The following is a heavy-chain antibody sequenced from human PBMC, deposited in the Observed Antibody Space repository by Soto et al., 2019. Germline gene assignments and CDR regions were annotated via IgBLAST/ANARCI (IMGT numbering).Heavy chain of an antibody. CDR1: GYSFTSYW. V-gene: IGHV5-51*01. D-gene: IGHD2-15*01. Sequence: PRESLKISCKGSGYSFTSYWIGWVRQMPGKGLEWMGIIYPGDSDTRYSPSFQGQVTISADKSISTAYLQWSSLKASDTAMYYCAHRRPGAISGSYYFDYWGQGILVTVSS. J-gene: IGHJ4*02. CDR2: IYPGDSDT. CDR3: AHRRPGAISGSYYFDY.